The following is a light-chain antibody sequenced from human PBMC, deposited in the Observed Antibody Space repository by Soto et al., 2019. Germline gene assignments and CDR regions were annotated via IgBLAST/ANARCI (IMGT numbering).Light chain of an antibody. J-gene: IGKJ1*01. Sequence: DIVMTQSPLSLPVTPGEPASISCRSSQSLLHNNGYNYLDWYLQKPGQSPQLLIYLGSNRASGVSDRVICSGSGTDCTLIISRVEDEDVGVYYCMQALQTRTFGQGTSVEL. V-gene: IGKV2-28*01. CDR3: MQALQTRT. CDR2: LGS. CDR1: QSLLHNNGYNY.